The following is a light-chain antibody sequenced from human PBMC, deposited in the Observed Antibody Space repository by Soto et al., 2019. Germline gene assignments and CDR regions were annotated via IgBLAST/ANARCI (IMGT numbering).Light chain of an antibody. Sequence: DIQMTQSPSTLSASVGDRVTITCRASQSISSWLAWYQQKPGKAPKLLIYDASNLESGVPSRFSGSGSGTEFTLTISSLQPDDCATYYCQQYNSYPITFGQGTRL. J-gene: IGKJ5*01. CDR3: QQYNSYPIT. CDR1: QSISSW. CDR2: DAS. V-gene: IGKV1-5*01.